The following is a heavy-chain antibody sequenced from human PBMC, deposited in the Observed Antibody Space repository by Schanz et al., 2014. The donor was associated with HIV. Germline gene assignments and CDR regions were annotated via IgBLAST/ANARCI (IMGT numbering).Heavy chain of an antibody. CDR3: ARVFKGDSRRLDFDF. J-gene: IGHJ4*02. CDR2: INDSEYT. V-gene: IGHV4-34*02. Sequence: QVQLQQWGTGLLKPSETLSRTCAVYGGSLTDYYWSWIRQPPGKGLEGIGEINDSEYTSFNPALKSRLTISADTAWRQFSLNLSAVTAADTAVYFCARVFKGDSRRLDFDFWSQGTLVTISS. CDR1: GGSLTDYY. D-gene: IGHD6-13*01.